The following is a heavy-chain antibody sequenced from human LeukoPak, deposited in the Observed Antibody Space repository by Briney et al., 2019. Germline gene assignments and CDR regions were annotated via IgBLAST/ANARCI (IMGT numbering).Heavy chain of an antibody. CDR1: GYTFTSYA. D-gene: IGHD2-2*01. V-gene: IGHV1-69*13. CDR2: IIPIFGTA. Sequence: ASVKVSCKASGYTFTSYAISWVRQAPGQGLEWMGGIIPIFGTANYAQKFQGRVTITADESTSTAYMELSSLRSEDTAVYYCATGYQLPPRSYYYYYMDVWGKGTTVTVSS. CDR3: ATGYQLPPRSYYYYYMDV. J-gene: IGHJ6*03.